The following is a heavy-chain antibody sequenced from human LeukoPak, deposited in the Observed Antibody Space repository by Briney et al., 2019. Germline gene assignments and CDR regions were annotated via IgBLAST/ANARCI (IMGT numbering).Heavy chain of an antibody. CDR3: ARGVDYYGV. CDR2: INHGGTT. CDR1: GGSFSGYF. Sequence: SETLSLTCAVYGGSFSGYFWSWIRQPPGKGLEWIGEINHGGTTNYNPSLKSRVTISVDTSKKQFSLKLSSVTAADTAVYYCARGVDYYGVWGQGTLVTVSS. J-gene: IGHJ4*02. D-gene: IGHD3-10*01. V-gene: IGHV4-34*01.